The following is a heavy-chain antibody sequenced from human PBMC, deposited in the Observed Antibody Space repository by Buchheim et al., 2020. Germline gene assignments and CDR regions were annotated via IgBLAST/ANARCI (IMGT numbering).Heavy chain of an antibody. D-gene: IGHD5-18*01. CDR1: GFTFSSYG. J-gene: IGHJ4*02. Sequence: QVQLVESGGGVVQPGRSLRLSCAASGFTFSSYGMHWVRQAPGKGLEWVAVISYDGSNKYYADSVKGRFTISRDNSKNTLYPQMNSLRAEDTAVYYCAKGGWGRGYSYGENDYWGQGTL. CDR3: AKGGWGRGYSYGENDY. V-gene: IGHV3-30*18. CDR2: ISYDGSNK.